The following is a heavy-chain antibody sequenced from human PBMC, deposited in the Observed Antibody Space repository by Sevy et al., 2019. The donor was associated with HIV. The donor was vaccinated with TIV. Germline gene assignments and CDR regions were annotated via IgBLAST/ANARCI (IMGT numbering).Heavy chain of an antibody. CDR2: ISSYSGTV. J-gene: IGHJ3*02. D-gene: IGHD3-16*01. CDR3: ARDFKALGAFDI. V-gene: IGHV3-48*02. CDR1: EFTFSTYS. Sequence: GGSLRLSCAASEFTFSTYSMNWVRQAPGKGLEWVSYISSYSGTVYYSDSEKGRFTISRDNARNSLYLQMNSLRDEDTAVYYCARDFKALGAFDIWGQGTMVTVSS.